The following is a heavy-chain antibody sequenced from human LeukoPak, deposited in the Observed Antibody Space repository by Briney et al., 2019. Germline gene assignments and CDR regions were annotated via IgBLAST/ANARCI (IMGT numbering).Heavy chain of an antibody. Sequence: GGSLRLSCVASGFTFSDYGIHWVRRAPGRGLEWVAFIRFDGSNKYYPDSVQRRFTISRDNSKNTVYLQMNSLTPEDTAFYYCANVNSLWFDYWGQGTLVTVSS. D-gene: IGHD2-21*01. CDR1: GFTFSDYG. CDR2: IRFDGSNK. J-gene: IGHJ4*02. CDR3: ANVNSLWFDY. V-gene: IGHV3-30*02.